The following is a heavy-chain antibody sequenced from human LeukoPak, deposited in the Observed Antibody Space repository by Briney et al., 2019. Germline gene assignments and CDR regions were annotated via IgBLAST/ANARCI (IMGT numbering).Heavy chain of an antibody. CDR1: GFTVSTNH. CDR3: ARDREVVTAKAQMDV. CDR2: IYQDGNT. D-gene: IGHD2-21*02. V-gene: IGHV3-53*01. Sequence: PGGSLRLSCAVSGFTVSTNHMSWVRQAPGKGLEWVSVIYQDGNTYYTDSVKGRFTISRDNSKNTLSLQMNSLRAEDTAMYYCARDREVVTAKAQMDVWGKGTTVTVSS. J-gene: IGHJ6*04.